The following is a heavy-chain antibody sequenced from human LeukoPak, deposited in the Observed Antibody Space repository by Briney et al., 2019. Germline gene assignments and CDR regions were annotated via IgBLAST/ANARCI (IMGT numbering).Heavy chain of an antibody. CDR3: ARRGTGFGDT. Sequence: PGESLKIPCKAFGYTFTNYWIGWVRQMPGKGLDWMGIIYPGDSDIRYSPSFQGQVTISADKSISTAYLQWNSLRASDTAMYYCARRGTGFGDTWGQGTLVTVSS. D-gene: IGHD3-10*01. J-gene: IGHJ4*02. CDR1: GYTFTNYW. V-gene: IGHV5-51*01. CDR2: IYPGDSDI.